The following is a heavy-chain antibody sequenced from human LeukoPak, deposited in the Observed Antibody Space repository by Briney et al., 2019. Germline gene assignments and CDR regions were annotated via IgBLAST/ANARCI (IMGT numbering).Heavy chain of an antibody. J-gene: IGHJ6*02. Sequence: PSETLSLTCTVSDGSISSYYWSWIRQPPGKGLEWIGYIYYSGSTNYNPSLKSRVTISVDTSKNQFSLKLSSVTAADTAVYYCAREARYGMDVWGQGTTVTVSS. CDR3: AREARYGMDV. CDR2: IYYSGST. V-gene: IGHV4-59*01. CDR1: DGSISSYY.